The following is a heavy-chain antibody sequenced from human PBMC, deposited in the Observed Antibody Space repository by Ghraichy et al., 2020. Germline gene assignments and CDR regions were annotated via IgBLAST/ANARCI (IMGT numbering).Heavy chain of an antibody. CDR1: GFTVSSNY. CDR2: IYSVGST. D-gene: IGHD3-9*01. Sequence: GGSLRLSCATSGFTVSSNYMSWVRQAPGKGLEWVSVIYSVGSTYYADSVKGRFTISRDNSKNTLYLQMNSLRAEDTAVYYCARAAYDILTGYPYGMDVWGQGTTVIFSS. V-gene: IGHV3-53*01. J-gene: IGHJ6*02. CDR3: ARAAYDILTGYPYGMDV.